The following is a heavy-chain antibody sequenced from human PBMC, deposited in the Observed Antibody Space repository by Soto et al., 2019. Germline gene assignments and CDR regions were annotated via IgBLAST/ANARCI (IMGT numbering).Heavy chain of an antibody. V-gene: IGHV4-59*08. D-gene: IGHD4-17*01. CDR3: ARNYGGNVDY. CDR2: IYYSGSA. J-gene: IGHJ4*02. CDR1: GGSISSYY. Sequence: QVQLQESGPGLVRPSETLSLTCTVSGGSISSYYWSWIRQPPGKGLEWIGYIYYSGSANYNPTLTSRVTISVDTSKNQFSRKLISATAADTAVYYCARNYGGNVDYWGQGTLVTVSS.